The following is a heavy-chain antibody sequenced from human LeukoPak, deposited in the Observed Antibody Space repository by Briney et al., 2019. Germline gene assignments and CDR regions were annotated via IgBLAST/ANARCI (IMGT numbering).Heavy chain of an antibody. D-gene: IGHD6-19*01. CDR3: ARGTPQWPLYYFDC. V-gene: IGHV4-59*01. CDR2: SYYSGST. J-gene: IGHJ4*02. CDR1: GGSISSYY. Sequence: SETLSLTCTVSGGSISSYYWSWIRQPPGKGLEWIGYSYYSGSTNYNPSLKSRVAISVDTSKNQFSLKLSSVTAADTAVYYCARGTPQWPLYYFDCWGQGTLVTVSS.